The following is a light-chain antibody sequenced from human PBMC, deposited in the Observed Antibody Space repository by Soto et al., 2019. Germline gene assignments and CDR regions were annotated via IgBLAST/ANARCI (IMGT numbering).Light chain of an antibody. Sequence: QSALTQPASVSGSPGQSITISCTGTSSDVGGYKYVSWYQQHPGKAPKLMIYEVSNRPSGVSNRFSGSKSGNTASLSISGLHAEDEADYYCSSYTSSSAYVFGTGTKLTVL. J-gene: IGLJ1*01. CDR2: EVS. V-gene: IGLV2-14*01. CDR3: SSYTSSSAYV. CDR1: SSDVGGYKY.